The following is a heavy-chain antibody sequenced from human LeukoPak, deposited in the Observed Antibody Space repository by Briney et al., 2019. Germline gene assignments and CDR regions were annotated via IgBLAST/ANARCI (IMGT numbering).Heavy chain of an antibody. D-gene: IGHD2-15*01. CDR3: AKVPGCSGGSCPPLFDY. CDR2: ISGSGGST. J-gene: IGHJ4*02. V-gene: IGHV3-23*01. Sequence: PGGSLRLSCAASGFTFSSYAMSWVRQAPGKGLEWASAISGSGGSTYYADSVKGRFTISRDNSKNTLYLQMNSLRAEDTAVYYCAKVPGCSGGSCPPLFDYWGQGTLVTVSS. CDR1: GFTFSSYA.